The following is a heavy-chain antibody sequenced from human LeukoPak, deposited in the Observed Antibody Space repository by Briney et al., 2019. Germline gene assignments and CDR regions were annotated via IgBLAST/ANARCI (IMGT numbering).Heavy chain of an antibody. V-gene: IGHV4-61*02. J-gene: IGHJ4*02. CDR2: IYTSGST. CDR1: GDSISSGSYS. Sequence: SQTLSLTCTVSGDSISSGSYSWNWIRQPAGKGLEWIGRIYTSGSTNYNPSLKSRVTISIDTSKSQFSLKLSSVTAGDTAMYYCVRNYVIRGPYYFDYWGRGTLVTVSS. D-gene: IGHD3-10*01. CDR3: VRNYVIRGPYYFDY.